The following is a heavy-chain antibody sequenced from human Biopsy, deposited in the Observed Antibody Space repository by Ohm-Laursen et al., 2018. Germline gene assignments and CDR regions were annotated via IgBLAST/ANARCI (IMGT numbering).Heavy chain of an antibody. CDR1: GGTYSGYY. J-gene: IGHJ5*02. D-gene: IGHD2-2*01. Sequence: SDTLSLTCGVYGGTYSGYYWSWIRQPPGKGLEWIGEVHHDGRANYNPSLKSRVTISGDMSKKQFSLKLSGVTAADTAVYYCARFIVPSLHCSNGVCPIRWFDPWGQGTLVTVFS. CDR2: VHHDGRA. CDR3: ARFIVPSLHCSNGVCPIRWFDP. V-gene: IGHV4-34*01.